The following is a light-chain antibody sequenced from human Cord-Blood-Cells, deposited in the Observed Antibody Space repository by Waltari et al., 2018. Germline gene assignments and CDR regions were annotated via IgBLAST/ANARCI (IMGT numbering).Light chain of an antibody. CDR3: QQYNSYSYS. J-gene: IGKJ2*03. CDR1: QSISSW. Sequence: DIQMTQSPSTLSASVGDRVTITCRASQSISSWLAWYQQKPGKAPKLLIYKASSLESGVPARFSGSGSVTACTLTISSLQPDDFATYYCQQYNSYSYSFGQGTKLEIK. V-gene: IGKV1-5*03. CDR2: KAS.